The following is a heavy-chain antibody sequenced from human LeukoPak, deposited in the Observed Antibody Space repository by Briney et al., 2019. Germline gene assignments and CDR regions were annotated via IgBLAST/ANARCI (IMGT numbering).Heavy chain of an antibody. V-gene: IGHV3-23*05. CDR1: GFTFSNYA. J-gene: IGHJ4*02. CDR2: IDNTGVGT. CDR3: AKAREAGAAGTTRYYFDY. Sequence: GGSLRLSCAASGFTFSNYAMTWVRLAPGKGLEWVSGIDNTGVGTWFADSVKGRFSISRDNSKNMLHLQMNSLRAEDTAVYYCAKAREAGAAGTTRYYFDYWGQGTLVTVSS. D-gene: IGHD6-13*01.